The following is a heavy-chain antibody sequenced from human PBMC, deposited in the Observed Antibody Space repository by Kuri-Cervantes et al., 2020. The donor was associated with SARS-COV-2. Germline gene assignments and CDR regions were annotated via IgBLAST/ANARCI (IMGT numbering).Heavy chain of an antibody. D-gene: IGHD7-27*01. J-gene: IGHJ6*04. CDR2: IRYDGSNK. Sequence: GESLKISCAASGFTFSSYGMHWVRQAPGKGLEWVAFIRYDGSNKYYADSVKGRFTISRDNSKNTLYLQMNSLRAEDTAVYYCARELTGDLDVWGKGTTVTVSS. V-gene: IGHV3-30*02. CDR1: GFTFSSYG. CDR3: ARELTGDLDV.